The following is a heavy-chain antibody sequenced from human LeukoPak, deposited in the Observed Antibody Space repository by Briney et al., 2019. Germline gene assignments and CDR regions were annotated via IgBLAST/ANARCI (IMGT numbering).Heavy chain of an antibody. J-gene: IGHJ4*02. CDR3: ATYRQVLLPFES. CDR1: GFAFSSYG. CDR2: IFPSGGEI. V-gene: IGHV3-23*01. Sequence: GGSLRLSCAASGFAFSSYGMHWVRQPPGKGLEWVSSIFPSGGEIHYADSVRGRFTISRDNSKSTLSLQMNSLRAEDTAIYYCATYRQVLLPFESWGQGTLVTVSS. D-gene: IGHD2-8*02.